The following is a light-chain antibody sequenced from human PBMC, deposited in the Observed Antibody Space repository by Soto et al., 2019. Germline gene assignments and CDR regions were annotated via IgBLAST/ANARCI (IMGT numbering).Light chain of an antibody. CDR1: QSISSW. CDR3: QQYNSYPYA. J-gene: IGKJ2*01. CDR2: DAS. V-gene: IGKV1-5*01. Sequence: DIQMTQSPSPLSASVGDRITITCRASQSISSWLAWYQQKPGKAPKLLIYDASSLESGVPSRFSGSASGTEFTLTISSLQPDDFATYYCQQYNSYPYAFGQGTKLEIK.